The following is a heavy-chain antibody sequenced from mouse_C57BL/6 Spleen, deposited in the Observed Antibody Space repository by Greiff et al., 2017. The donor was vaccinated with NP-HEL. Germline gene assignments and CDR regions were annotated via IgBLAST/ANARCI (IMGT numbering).Heavy chain of an antibody. CDR2: IYPRSGNT. CDR3: ARLSSGYVNFDY. Sequence: VQGVESGAELARPGASVQLSCKASGYTFTSYGISWVKQRTGQGLEWIGEIYPRSGNTYYNEKFKGKATLTADKSSSTAYMELRSLTSEDSAVYFCARLSSGYVNFDYWGQGTTLTVAS. CDR1: GYTFTSYG. D-gene: IGHD3-2*02. J-gene: IGHJ2*01. V-gene: IGHV1-81*01.